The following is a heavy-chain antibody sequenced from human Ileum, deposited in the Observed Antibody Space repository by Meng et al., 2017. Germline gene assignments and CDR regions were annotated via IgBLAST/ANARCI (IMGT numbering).Heavy chain of an antibody. Sequence: GGSLRLSCAASGFAFSDNWMTWVRQVPGKGLEWVACLNRDGSAKCYLDSVKGRFTISRDNVKNSLYLQMNSLRADDSAVYYCATVGDGYIYESRGSWGQGTLVTVSS. V-gene: IGHV3-7*01. D-gene: IGHD5-18*01. J-gene: IGHJ5*02. CDR3: ATVGDGYIYESRGS. CDR2: LNRDGSAK. CDR1: GFAFSDNW.